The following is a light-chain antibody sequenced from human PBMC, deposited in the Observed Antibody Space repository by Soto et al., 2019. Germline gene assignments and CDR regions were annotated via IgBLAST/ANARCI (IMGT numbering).Light chain of an antibody. CDR1: SSDVGGHNY. CDR2: EVS. V-gene: IGLV2-14*01. CDR3: SSYTSSSTYV. Sequence: QSALTQPAFVSGSPGQSITISCTGTSSDVGGHNYVSWYQQHPGRAPKLMIYEVSNRPSGVSNRFSGSKSGNTASLTMSGLQPEDEADYYCSSYTSSSTYVFGTGTKVTVL. J-gene: IGLJ1*01.